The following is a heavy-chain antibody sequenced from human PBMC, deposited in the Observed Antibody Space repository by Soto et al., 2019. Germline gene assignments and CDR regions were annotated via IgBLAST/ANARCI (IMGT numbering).Heavy chain of an antibody. Sequence: QVQLQESGPGLVKPSETLSLTCTVSGGSISSYFWTWIRQPPGKGLEWIGYIYYSGSTNYNPSLKRRVTISVDTSKNQFSLKLSSVTAADTAVYYCARGSDFLYYYGMDVWGQGTTVTVSS. CDR1: GGSISSYF. V-gene: IGHV4-59*01. CDR3: ARGSDFLYYYGMDV. CDR2: IYYSGST. D-gene: IGHD5-12*01. J-gene: IGHJ6*02.